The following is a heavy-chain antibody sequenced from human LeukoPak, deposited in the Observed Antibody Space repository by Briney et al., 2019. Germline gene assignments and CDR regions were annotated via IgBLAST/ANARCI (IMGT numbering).Heavy chain of an antibody. CDR2: ISGNGGST. D-gene: IGHD1-26*01. Sequence: GGSLRLSCAVSGFTFSTSAMNWVRQAPGKGLDWVSSISGNGGSTYYADSVKGRFTISRDNSKDTLYLQMNSLRAEDTAVYYCAKLGYNGSYYGGLDAFDIWGQGTMVTVSS. CDR1: GFTFSTSA. J-gene: IGHJ3*02. V-gene: IGHV3-23*01. CDR3: AKLGYNGSYYGGLDAFDI.